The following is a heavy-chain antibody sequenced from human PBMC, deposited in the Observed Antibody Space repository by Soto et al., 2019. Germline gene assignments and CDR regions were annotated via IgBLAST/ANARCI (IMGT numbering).Heavy chain of an antibody. CDR3: ARDASYYSLWSGYYPSRNGMDV. J-gene: IGHJ6*02. CDR1: GFTFSSFG. CDR2: IWYDGSKK. V-gene: IGHV3-33*01. D-gene: IGHD3-3*01. Sequence: QVQVVESGGGVVQPGRSLRLSCAASGFTFSSFGMHWVRQAPGKGLEWASLIWYDGSKKSYGDSVKGRFTISRDNSRNTVYLQMNSLRAADTAVYYCARDASYYSLWSGYYPSRNGMDVWGQGTTVTVSS.